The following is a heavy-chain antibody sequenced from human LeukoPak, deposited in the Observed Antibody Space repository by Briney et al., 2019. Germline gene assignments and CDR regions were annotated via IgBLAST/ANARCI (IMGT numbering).Heavy chain of an antibody. D-gene: IGHD3-22*01. J-gene: IGHJ4*02. V-gene: IGHV3-23*01. CDR3: AKVLITRKKNYDSSGYYDY. CDR2: ISGSGGST. Sequence: GGSLRLSCAASGFTFSSYAMSWVRQAPGKGLEWVSAISGSGGSTYYADPVKGRFTISRDNSKNTLYLQMNSLRAEDTAVYYCAKVLITRKKNYDSSGYYDYWGQGTLVTVSS. CDR1: GFTFSSYA.